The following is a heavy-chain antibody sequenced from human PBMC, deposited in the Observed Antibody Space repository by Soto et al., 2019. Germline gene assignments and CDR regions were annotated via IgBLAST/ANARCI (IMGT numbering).Heavy chain of an antibody. CDR3: ARQMFIGGMDV. CDR1: GASISSYY. CDR2: IYYSGST. D-gene: IGHD2-15*01. Sequence: SQTLSLTCTVSGASISSYYWSWIRQPPGKGLEWIGYIYYSGSTNYNPSLKSRVTISVDTSKNQFSLRLSSVTAADTAVYHCARQMFIGGMDVWGQGTTVTVSS. V-gene: IGHV4-59*08. J-gene: IGHJ6*02.